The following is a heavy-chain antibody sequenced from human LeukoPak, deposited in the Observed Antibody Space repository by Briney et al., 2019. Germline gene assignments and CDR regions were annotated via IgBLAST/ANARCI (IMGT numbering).Heavy chain of an antibody. CDR1: GGTFSSYA. J-gene: IGHJ3*02. Sequence: SVKVSCKASGGTFSSYAISWVRQAPGQGLEWMGRINPIRGIANYAQKFQGRVTITADKSTSTAYMELSSLRSEDTAVYYCARGGYYDSSGYYFEDAFAIWGQGTMVTVSS. CDR3: ARGGYYDSSGYYFEDAFAI. V-gene: IGHV1-69*04. CDR2: INPIRGIA. D-gene: IGHD3-22*01.